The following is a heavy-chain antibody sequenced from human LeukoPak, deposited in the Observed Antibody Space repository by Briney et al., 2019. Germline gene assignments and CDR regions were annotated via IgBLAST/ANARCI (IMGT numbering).Heavy chain of an antibody. CDR1: GGSISSYY. V-gene: IGHV4-59*01. J-gene: IGHJ4*02. CDR2: IYYSGST. CDR3: ARAPGAYSSGWYDY. D-gene: IGHD6-19*01. Sequence: SETVSLTCTVSGGSISSYYWSWIRQPPGKGLEWIGYIYYSGSTNYNPSLKSRVTISVDTSKNQFSLKLSSVTAADTAVYYCARAPGAYSSGWYDYWGQGTLVTVSS.